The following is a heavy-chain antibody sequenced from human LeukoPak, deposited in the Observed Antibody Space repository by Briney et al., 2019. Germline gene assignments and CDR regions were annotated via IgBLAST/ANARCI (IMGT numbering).Heavy chain of an antibody. CDR1: GYTFTGYY. Sequence: ASVKVSCKASGYTFTGYYMHWVRQAPGQGLEWMGRINPNSGGTNYAQKFQGRVTMTRDTSISTAYMELSRLRSDDTAVYYCARDTPQKYSSGWYFNYWGQGTLVTVSS. V-gene: IGHV1-2*06. J-gene: IGHJ4*02. D-gene: IGHD6-19*01. CDR3: ARDTPQKYSSGWYFNY. CDR2: INPNSGGT.